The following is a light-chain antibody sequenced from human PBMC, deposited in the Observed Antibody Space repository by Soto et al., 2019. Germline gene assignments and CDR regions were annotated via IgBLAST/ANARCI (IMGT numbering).Light chain of an antibody. J-gene: IGLJ3*02. Sequence: QAVXTQEPSLTVSXXXXXXXXXGSSTGPVTSGQYPYWFQQKPGQAPRTLIYDTTNRHSWTPARFSGSLLGGKAALTLSGAQPEDEAVFYCLLSFGGARVFGGGTKLTVL. CDR2: DTT. V-gene: IGLV7-46*01. CDR1: TGPVTSGQY. CDR3: LLSFGGARV.